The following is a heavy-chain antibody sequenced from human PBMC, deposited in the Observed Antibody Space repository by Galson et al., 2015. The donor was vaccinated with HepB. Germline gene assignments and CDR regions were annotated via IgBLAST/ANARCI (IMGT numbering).Heavy chain of an antibody. CDR2: IWYDGSNK. D-gene: IGHD6-6*01. V-gene: IGHV3-33*01. CDR3: ARAFPSIAARQSARHFDY. J-gene: IGHJ4*02. CDR1: GSTFSSYG. Sequence: SLRLSCAASGSTFSSYGMHWVRQAPGKGLEWVAVIWYDGSNKYYADSVKGRFTISRDNSKNTLYLQMNSLRAEDTTVYYCARAFPSIAARQSARHFDYWGQGTLVTVSS.